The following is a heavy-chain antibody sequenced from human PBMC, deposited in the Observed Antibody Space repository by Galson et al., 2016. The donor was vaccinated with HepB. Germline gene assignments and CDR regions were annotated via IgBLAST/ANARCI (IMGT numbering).Heavy chain of an antibody. D-gene: IGHD3-10*01. V-gene: IGHV3-7*01. J-gene: IGHJ4*02. Sequence: SLRLSCAVSGFTLSYHWMNWVRQAPGKGLEWVATIKGDGSEKRYVDSVKGRFTLSRGNAESSLFLQMDSLRAEDTAVYFCAREGMIWFGESSPAPFYFDSWGQGTPVTVSS. CDR1: GFTLSYHW. CDR3: AREGMIWFGESSPAPFYFDS. CDR2: IKGDGSEK.